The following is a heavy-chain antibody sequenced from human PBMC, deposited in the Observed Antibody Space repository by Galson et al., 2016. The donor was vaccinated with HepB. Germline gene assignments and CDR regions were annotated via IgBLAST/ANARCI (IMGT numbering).Heavy chain of an antibody. CDR3: ARYRENDKAFDI. J-gene: IGHJ3*02. CDR2: ISTSSSTI. V-gene: IGHV3-48*02. Sequence: SLRLSCAASGFALSRYSMNWVRQAPGKGLQWVSYISTSSSTIDYADSVKGRFTISRDNAQNSLYLQMNSLRDEDTAMYYCARYRENDKAFDIWGQGTVVTVSS. D-gene: IGHD3-22*01. CDR1: GFALSRYS.